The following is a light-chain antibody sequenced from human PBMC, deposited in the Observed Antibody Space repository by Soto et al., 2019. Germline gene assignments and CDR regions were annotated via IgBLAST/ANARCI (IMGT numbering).Light chain of an antibody. CDR1: EGSSSH. V-gene: IGKV1-9*01. CDR2: AAS. Sequence: IQLTQSPSSLSASVGDRVTITCRASEGSSSHLAGYQQKPGKAPKLLIYAASTLHSGVPSRFSGSGSGTDFTLTISSLQPEDFATYYCQQLNSFPLYTFGQGTKVEIK. CDR3: QQLNSFPLYT. J-gene: IGKJ2*01.